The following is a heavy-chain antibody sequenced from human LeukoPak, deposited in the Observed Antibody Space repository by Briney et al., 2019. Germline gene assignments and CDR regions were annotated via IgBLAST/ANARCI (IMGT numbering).Heavy chain of an antibody. CDR1: GDSVSSNSAA. D-gene: IGHD1-14*01. CDR3: ARTHHLGRGIDN. CDR2: TYYRSKWSN. Sequence: SQTLSLTCAIAGDSVSSNSAAWNWIRQSPSRGLEWLGRTYYRSKWSNDYAVSVKSRITINPDTSKNQFSLQLNSVAPEDTAVYYCARTHHLGRGIDNWGQGTLVTVSS. J-gene: IGHJ4*02. V-gene: IGHV6-1*01.